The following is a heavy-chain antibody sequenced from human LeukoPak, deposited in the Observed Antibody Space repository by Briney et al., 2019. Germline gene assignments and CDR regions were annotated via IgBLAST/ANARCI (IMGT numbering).Heavy chain of an antibody. CDR3: AKGRKTDTAILNY. CDR1: GFTFSSYG. V-gene: IGHV3-30*02. CDR2: IRDDGSNK. D-gene: IGHD5-18*01. J-gene: IGHJ4*02. Sequence: GGSLRLSCAASGFTFSSYGMHWVRQAPGKGLEWVAFIRDDGSNKYYADSVKGRFTISRDNSKNTLYLQMNSLRAEDTAVYYCAKGRKTDTAILNYWGQGTLVTVSS.